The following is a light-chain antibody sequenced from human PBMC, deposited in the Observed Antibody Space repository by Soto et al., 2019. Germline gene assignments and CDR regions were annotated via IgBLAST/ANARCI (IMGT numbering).Light chain of an antibody. CDR1: SSDVGDYKF. J-gene: IGLJ2*01. Sequence: QSALTQPPSASGSPGQSVTISCTGTSSDVGDYKFVSWYQQHPGKAPKLLIYEVSRRPSGVPDRFSGSKSGNTASLTVSGLQAEDEGDYYCSSYAGNNNVVFGGGTKLTFL. CDR3: SSYAGNNNVV. CDR2: EVS. V-gene: IGLV2-8*01.